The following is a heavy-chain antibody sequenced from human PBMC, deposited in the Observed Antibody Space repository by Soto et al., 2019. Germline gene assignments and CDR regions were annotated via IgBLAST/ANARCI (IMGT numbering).Heavy chain of an antibody. CDR2: IYYSWST. CDR1: GGSVSSGSYY. D-gene: IGHD2-2*02. J-gene: IGHJ6*02. V-gene: IGHV4-61*01. CDR3: ARGQSRPSAIQYYYYYGMDV. Sequence: PSETLSLTCTVSGGSVSSGSYYWSLIRHPPLKGLEWIGYIYYSWSTNYNPSLKSRVTISVDTYKNQFSLKLSSVTAADTAVYYCARGQSRPSAIQYYYYYGMDVWSQGTTVTVSS.